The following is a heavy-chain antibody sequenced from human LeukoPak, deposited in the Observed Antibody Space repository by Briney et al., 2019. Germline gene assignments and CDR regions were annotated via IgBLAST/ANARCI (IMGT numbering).Heavy chain of an antibody. CDR2: ISSSSSYI. CDR3: ARPMDIVATMVNDAFDI. J-gene: IGHJ3*02. CDR1: GFTFSSYS. D-gene: IGHD5-12*01. Sequence: PGGSLRHSCAASGFTFSSYSMNWVRQAPGKGLEWVSSISSSSSYIYYADSVKGRFTISRDNAKNSLYLQMNSLRAEDTAVYYCARPMDIVATMVNDAFDIWGQGTMVTVSS. V-gene: IGHV3-21*04.